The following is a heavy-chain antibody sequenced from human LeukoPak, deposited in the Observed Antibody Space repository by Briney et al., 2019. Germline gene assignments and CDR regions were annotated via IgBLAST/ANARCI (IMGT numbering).Heavy chain of an antibody. CDR3: AKDGGLIASEPFGY. Sequence: GSLRLSCAASGFTFSSYAMHWVRQAPGKGLEWVAVISYDGSNKYYADSVKGRFTISRDNSKNTLYLQMNSLRAEDTAVYYCAKDGGLIASEPFGYWGQGTLVTVSS. V-gene: IGHV3-30-3*01. CDR1: GFTFSSYA. CDR2: ISYDGSNK. J-gene: IGHJ4*02. D-gene: IGHD3-16*01.